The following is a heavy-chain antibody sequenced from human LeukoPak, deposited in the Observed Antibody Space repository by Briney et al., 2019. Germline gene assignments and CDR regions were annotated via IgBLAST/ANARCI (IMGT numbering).Heavy chain of an antibody. CDR3: ARQLSGWYDADPY. Sequence: GGSLRLSCAASGFIVSGNFMSWVRQAPGKGLEWVANIKEDGSRNHYVDSVKGRFTISRDNAKNSLYLQMSSLRAEDTAVYYCARQLSGWYDADPYWGQGTLVTVSS. CDR2: IKEDGSRN. D-gene: IGHD6-19*01. J-gene: IGHJ4*02. CDR1: GFIVSGNF. V-gene: IGHV3-7*05.